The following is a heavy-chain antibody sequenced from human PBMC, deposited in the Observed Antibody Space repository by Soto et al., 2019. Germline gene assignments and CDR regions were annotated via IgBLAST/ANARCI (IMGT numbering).Heavy chain of an antibody. CDR3: ARTKYYYDSSGYEREYYFDY. J-gene: IGHJ4*02. V-gene: IGHV4-31*03. D-gene: IGHD3-22*01. CDR2: IANCGNT. CDR1: GGSITAGGYY. Sequence: QVQLQESGPGLVKPSQTLSLTCTVSGGSITAGGYYWSWIRQHPGKGLEWIGYIANCGNTYYNPSLKSRVTISVDTSKNQFSLKLSSVTAADTAVYHCARTKYYYDSSGYEREYYFDYWGQGTLVTVSS.